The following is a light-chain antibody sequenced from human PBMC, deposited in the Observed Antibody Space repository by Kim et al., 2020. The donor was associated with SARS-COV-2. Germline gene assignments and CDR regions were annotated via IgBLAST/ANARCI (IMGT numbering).Light chain of an antibody. J-gene: IGLJ3*02. CDR2: GKN. Sequence: VALGQTVRITCQGDSLRRYYASWYQQKSGQAPVLVTYGKNNRPSGIPDRVSGSSSGNTASLTITGAQAEDEADYYCHSRDSSNNHLFGGGTQLTVL. V-gene: IGLV3-19*01. CDR3: HSRDSSNNHL. CDR1: SLRRYY.